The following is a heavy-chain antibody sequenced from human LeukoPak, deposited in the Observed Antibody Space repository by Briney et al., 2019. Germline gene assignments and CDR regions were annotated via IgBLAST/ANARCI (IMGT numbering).Heavy chain of an antibody. Sequence: GGSLRLSCAASGFTFSNAWMSWVRQAPGKGLEWVGRIKSKIEGGTIDYAAPVKGRFIVSRDDSEDTLYLEMNSLKTEDTAVYYCTSGTGYTDHDYWGQGALVTVSS. CDR3: TSGTGYTDHDY. J-gene: IGHJ4*02. V-gene: IGHV3-15*01. D-gene: IGHD5-12*01. CDR1: GFTFSNAW. CDR2: IKSKIEGGTI.